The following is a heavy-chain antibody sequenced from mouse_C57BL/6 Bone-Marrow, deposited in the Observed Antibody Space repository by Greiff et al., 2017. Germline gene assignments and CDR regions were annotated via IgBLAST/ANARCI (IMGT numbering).Heavy chain of an antibody. V-gene: IGHV5-16*01. D-gene: IGHD2-5*01. CDR1: GFTFSDYY. CDR3: ARSSNPCFDY. CDR2: INYDGSSS. Sequence: EVQLVESEGGLVQPGSSMKLSCIASGFTFSDYYMAWVRQVPEKGLEWVANINYDGSSSYYLDSLKSRFIISRDKAKNIRYLQMSSLKSEDTATYYCARSSNPCFDYWGQGTTLTVSA. J-gene: IGHJ2*01.